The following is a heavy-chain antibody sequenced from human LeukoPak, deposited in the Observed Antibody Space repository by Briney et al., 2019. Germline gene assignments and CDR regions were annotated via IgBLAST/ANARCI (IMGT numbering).Heavy chain of an antibody. Sequence: GGSLRLSCAASGFTFSSYWMIWVRQAPGKGLEWVANIKQDGSEKYYVDSVKGRFTISRDNAKNSLYLQMNSLRAEDTAVYYCARDKIVGATIFDYWGQGTLVTVSS. CDR1: GFTFSSYW. CDR2: IKQDGSEK. D-gene: IGHD1-26*01. J-gene: IGHJ4*02. V-gene: IGHV3-7*01. CDR3: ARDKIVGATIFDY.